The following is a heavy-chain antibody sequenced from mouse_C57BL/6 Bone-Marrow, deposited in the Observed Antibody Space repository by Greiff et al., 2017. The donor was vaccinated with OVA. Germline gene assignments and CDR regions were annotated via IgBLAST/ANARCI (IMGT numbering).Heavy chain of an antibody. V-gene: IGHV1-81*01. CDR2: IYPRSGNT. D-gene: IGHD2-3*01. CDR1: GYTFTSYG. Sequence: QVQLQQSGAELARPGASVKLSCKASGYTFTSYGISWVKQRTGQGLEWIGEIYPRSGNTYYTEKVKGKATMTADKSSSTAYMELRSLTSEDSAVYFCATEYGYYVNDYWGQGTTLTVSS. CDR3: ATEYGYYVNDY. J-gene: IGHJ2*01.